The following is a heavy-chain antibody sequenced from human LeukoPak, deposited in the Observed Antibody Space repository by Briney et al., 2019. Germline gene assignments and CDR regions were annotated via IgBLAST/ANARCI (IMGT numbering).Heavy chain of an antibody. CDR3: TRRPYCSGGSCYGTGAWFDP. CDR1: GGSISSSNYY. V-gene: IGHV4-39*07. D-gene: IGHD2-15*01. Sequence: SETLSLTCIVSGGSISSSNYYWGWIRQPPGKGLEWIGSFYHSGSTYYNPSLKSRITISVDTSKNQFSLKLSSVTAADTAVYYCTRRPYCSGGSCYGTGAWFDPWGQGTLVTVSS. CDR2: FYHSGST. J-gene: IGHJ5*02.